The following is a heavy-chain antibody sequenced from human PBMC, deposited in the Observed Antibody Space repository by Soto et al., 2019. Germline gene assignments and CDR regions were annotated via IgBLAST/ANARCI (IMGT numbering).Heavy chain of an antibody. CDR3: AHRQRTVYFDY. Sequence: QITLKESGPTLVKPTQTLTLTCTFSGFSLRTSGVGVGWIRQPPGKALEWLALTYWDDDKRYSPSLKSRLTITKDTSKNQVVLTMTNMDPVDTATYYCAHRQRTVYFDYWGQGTLVTVSS. CDR2: TYWDDDK. J-gene: IGHJ4*02. CDR1: GFSLRTSGVG. V-gene: IGHV2-5*02. D-gene: IGHD4-17*01.